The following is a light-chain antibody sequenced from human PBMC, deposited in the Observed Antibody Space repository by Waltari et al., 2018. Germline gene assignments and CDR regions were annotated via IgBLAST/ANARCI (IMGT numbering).Light chain of an antibody. CDR1: TNDIGTYDY. Sequence: QSALTQPASVSGSPGQSITISCSGTTNDIGTYDYVSWYQHHPGKAPKLIIYDVSHRPSGVSSRFSGSKSGNTAALTVSGLQAEDEADYYCSSYTSTSTLVVFGGVTKLTVL. J-gene: IGLJ2*01. CDR2: DVS. CDR3: SSYTSTSTLVV. V-gene: IGLV2-14*03.